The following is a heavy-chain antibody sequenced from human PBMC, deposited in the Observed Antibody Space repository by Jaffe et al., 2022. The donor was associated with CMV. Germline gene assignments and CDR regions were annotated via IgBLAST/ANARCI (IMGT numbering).Heavy chain of an antibody. Sequence: EVQLVESGGGLVQPGRSLRLSCAASGFTFDDYAMHWVRQAPGKGLEWVSGISWNSGSIGYADSVKGRFTISRDNAKNSLYLQMNSLRAEDTALYYCAKDTSELRPGYYGMDVWGQGTTVTVSS. CDR1: GFTFDDYA. J-gene: IGHJ6*02. V-gene: IGHV3-9*01. CDR3: AKDTSELRPGYYGMDV. CDR2: ISWNSGSI. D-gene: IGHD1-7*01.